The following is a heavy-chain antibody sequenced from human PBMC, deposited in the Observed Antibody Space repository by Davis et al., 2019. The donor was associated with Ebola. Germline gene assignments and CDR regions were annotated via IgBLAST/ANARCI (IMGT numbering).Heavy chain of an antibody. V-gene: IGHV3-9*01. Sequence: PGGSLRLSCAASGFTFDDYAMHWVRQAPGKGLEWVSGISWNSGSIGYADSVKGRFTISRDNAKNSLYLQMNSLRAEDTALYYCAKDIAAAGTGDLYYYYYGMDVWGQGTTVTVSS. J-gene: IGHJ6*02. CDR1: GFTFDDYA. D-gene: IGHD6-13*01. CDR3: AKDIAAAGTGDLYYYYYGMDV. CDR2: ISWNSGSI.